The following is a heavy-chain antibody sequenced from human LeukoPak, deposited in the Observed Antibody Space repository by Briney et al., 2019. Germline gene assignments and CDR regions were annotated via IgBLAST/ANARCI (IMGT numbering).Heavy chain of an antibody. CDR3: ARDGYSSSSDFDY. J-gene: IGHJ4*02. Sequence: SETLSLTCTVSGGSISSSSYYWGWIRQPPGKGLEWIGSIYYSGSTYYNPSLKGRVTISVDTSKNQFSLKLSSVTAADTAVYYCARDGYSSSSDFDYWGQGTLVTVSS. V-gene: IGHV4-39*07. D-gene: IGHD6-6*01. CDR2: IYYSGST. CDR1: GGSISSSSYY.